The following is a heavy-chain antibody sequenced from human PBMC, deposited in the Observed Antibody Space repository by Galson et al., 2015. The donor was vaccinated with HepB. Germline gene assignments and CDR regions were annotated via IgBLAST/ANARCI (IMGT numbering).Heavy chain of an antibody. J-gene: IGHJ2*01. V-gene: IGHV3-30*04. CDR2: ISYDGSNK. CDR1: GFTFSSYA. D-gene: IGHD6-19*01. Sequence: SLRLSCAASGFTFSSYAMHWVRQAPGKGLEWVAVISYDGSNKYYADSVKGRFTISRDNSKNTLYLQMNSLRAEDTAVYYCASAPQVAGTPYFDLWGRGTLVTVSS. CDR3: ASAPQVAGTPYFDL.